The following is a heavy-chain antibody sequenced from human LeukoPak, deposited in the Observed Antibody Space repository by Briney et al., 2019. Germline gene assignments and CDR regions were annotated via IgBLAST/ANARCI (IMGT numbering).Heavy chain of an antibody. CDR2: ITNSGNSK. CDR3: ARISNWFDP. Sequence: GGSLRLSCAASEFTFSSYSMNWVRQAPGKGLEWVSYITNSGNSKSYADSVKGRFTISRDNTKNSLYLQMNGLRAEDTAVYYCARISNWFDPWGQGTLVTVSS. J-gene: IGHJ5*02. CDR1: EFTFSSYS. V-gene: IGHV3-48*01.